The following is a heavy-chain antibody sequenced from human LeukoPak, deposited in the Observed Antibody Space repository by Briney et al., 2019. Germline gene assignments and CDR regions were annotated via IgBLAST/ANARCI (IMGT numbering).Heavy chain of an antibody. Sequence: PGGSLRLSCAASGFTFSNAWMSWVRQAPGKGLEWVGRIKSKTDGGTTDYAAPVKGRFTISRDDSKNTLYLQMNSLKTEDTAVYYCTTPSFDYGDYVETSHWGQGTLVTVSS. J-gene: IGHJ4*02. CDR2: IKSKTDGGTT. CDR1: GFTFSNAW. D-gene: IGHD4-17*01. V-gene: IGHV3-15*01. CDR3: TTPSFDYGDYVETSH.